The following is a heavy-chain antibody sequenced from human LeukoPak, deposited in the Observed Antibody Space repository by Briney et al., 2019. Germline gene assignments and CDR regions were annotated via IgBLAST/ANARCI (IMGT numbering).Heavy chain of an antibody. V-gene: IGHV3-20*04. J-gene: IGHJ4*02. CDR3: ARGSQSYYFDY. CDR2: INWNGGST. Sequence: GGFLRLSCAASGFTFDDYGMSWVRQAPGKGLEWVSGINWNGGSTAYADSVKGRFTISRDNAKNSLYLEMNSLRAEDTALYYCARGSQSYYFDYWGQGTLVTVSS. CDR1: GFTFDDYG.